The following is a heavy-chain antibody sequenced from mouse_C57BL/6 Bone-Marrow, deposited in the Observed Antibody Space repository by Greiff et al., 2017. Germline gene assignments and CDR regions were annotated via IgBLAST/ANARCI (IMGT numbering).Heavy chain of an antibody. D-gene: IGHD2-1*01. V-gene: IGHV1-81*01. CDR3: TSFYYGLDGDY. CDR1: GYTFTSYG. J-gene: IGHJ2*01. Sequence: QVQLQQSGAELARPGASVKLSCKASGYTFTSYGISWVKQRTGQGLEWIGEIYPRSGNTYYNEKFKGKATITADTSSNTAYLQLSSLTSEDTAVYYCTSFYYGLDGDYWGQGTTLTVSS. CDR2: IYPRSGNT.